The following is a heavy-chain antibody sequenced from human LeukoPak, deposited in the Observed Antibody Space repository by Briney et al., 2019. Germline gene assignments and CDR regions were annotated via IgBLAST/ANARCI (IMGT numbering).Heavy chain of an antibody. D-gene: IGHD6-13*01. Sequence: GGSLRLSCAASGFTFSSYSMNWVRQAPGKGLEWVSSISSSSSYIYYADSVKGRFTISRDNSKKTLYLHLNSLRVEDAAVYYCAKDGYSSIPGFHFEYWGQGTPVTVSS. CDR2: ISSSSSYI. CDR1: GFTFSSYS. CDR3: AKDGYSSIPGFHFEY. V-gene: IGHV3-21*04. J-gene: IGHJ4*02.